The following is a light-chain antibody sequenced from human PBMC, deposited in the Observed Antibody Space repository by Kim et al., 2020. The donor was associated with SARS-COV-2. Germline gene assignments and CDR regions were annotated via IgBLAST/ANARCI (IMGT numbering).Light chain of an antibody. Sequence: EIVMTQSPATLSVSPGERATLSCRASQSVSSNLAWYQQKPGQAPRLLIYGASTRANGIPARFSGSGSGTEFTLTISSLQSEDFAVYYCQQYNNWPPLTVGGGTKLEIK. J-gene: IGKJ4*01. CDR2: GAS. CDR3: QQYNNWPPLT. CDR1: QSVSSN. V-gene: IGKV3-15*01.